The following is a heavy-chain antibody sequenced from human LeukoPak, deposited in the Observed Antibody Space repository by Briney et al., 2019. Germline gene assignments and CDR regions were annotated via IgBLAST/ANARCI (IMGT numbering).Heavy chain of an antibody. CDR3: ARDLDGYTRYDF. Sequence: SETLSLTCTVSGGSISSGGYWSWIRQLPGKGLEWIGYIYYSGTTYYNPSLKSRVSISVDTSKNQFSLKLSSVTVADTAVYYCARDLDGYTRYDFWDQGTLVTVSS. J-gene: IGHJ4*02. CDR2: IYYSGTT. D-gene: IGHD3-9*01. CDR1: GGSISSGGY. V-gene: IGHV4-31*03.